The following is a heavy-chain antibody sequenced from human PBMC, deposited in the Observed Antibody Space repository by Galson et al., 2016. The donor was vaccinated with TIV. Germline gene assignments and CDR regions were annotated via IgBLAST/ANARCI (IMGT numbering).Heavy chain of an antibody. J-gene: IGHJ3*01. D-gene: IGHD3-3*01. CDR1: GGSFNRYY. Sequence: SETLSLTCEVYGGSFNRYYWTWIRQPPGKGLEWIGQINHRGSTKYNPSLNSRVTISVDTSKNQFSLKMTSMTAADTAVYYCASPFPGGDDFWSAYYDAFEVWGQGTMVTVSS. CDR3: ASPFPGGDDFWSAYYDAFEV. CDR2: INHRGST. V-gene: IGHV4-34*01.